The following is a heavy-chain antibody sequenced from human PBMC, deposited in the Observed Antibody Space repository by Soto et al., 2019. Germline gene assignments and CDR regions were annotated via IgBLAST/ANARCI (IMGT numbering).Heavy chain of an antibody. J-gene: IGHJ3*02. D-gene: IGHD1-26*01. CDR1: GFTFSSYA. Sequence: PGGSLRLSCAASGFTFSSYAMSWVRQAPGKGLEWVSAISGSGGSTYYADSVKGRFTISRDNSKNTLYLQMNSLRAEDTAVYYCAKDPGWVGASPLGAFDIWGQGTMVTVSS. CDR3: AKDPGWVGASPLGAFDI. V-gene: IGHV3-23*01. CDR2: ISGSGGST.